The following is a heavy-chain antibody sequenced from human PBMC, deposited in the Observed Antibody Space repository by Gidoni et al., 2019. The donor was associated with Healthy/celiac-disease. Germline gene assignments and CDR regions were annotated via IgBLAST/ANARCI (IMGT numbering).Heavy chain of an antibody. Sequence: TAFGFTFSSYAMSWVRQAPGKGLEWVSAISGSGGSTYYADSVKGRFTISRDNSKNTLYLQMNSLRAEDTAVYYCANPWLDYWGQGTLVTVSS. CDR2: ISGSGGST. J-gene: IGHJ4*02. CDR3: ANPWLDY. V-gene: IGHV3-23*01. CDR1: GFTFSSYA.